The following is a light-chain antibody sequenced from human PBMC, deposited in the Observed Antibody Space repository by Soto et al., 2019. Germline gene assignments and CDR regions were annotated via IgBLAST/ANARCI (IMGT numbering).Light chain of an antibody. CDR1: QSVTTY. Sequence: VMTQSPANLSLSPGERATLSCRASQSVTTYLVWYQQKPGQPPRLLIYDATNRATGIPARFTAAGSGTDFTLTISRLEPEDSAVYFCQQRTTRPLTFGGGTKVEIK. CDR2: DAT. CDR3: QQRTTRPLT. V-gene: IGKV3-11*01. J-gene: IGKJ4*01.